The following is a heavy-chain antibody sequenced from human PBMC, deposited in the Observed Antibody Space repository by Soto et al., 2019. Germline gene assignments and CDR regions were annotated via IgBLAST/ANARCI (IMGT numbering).Heavy chain of an antibody. J-gene: IGHJ6*02. V-gene: IGHV1-69*13. CDR1: GGTFSSYA. Sequence: SVKVSCKASGGTFSSYAISWVRQAPGQGLEWMGGIIPIFGTANYAQKFQGRVTITADESTSTAYMELSSLRSEDTAVYYCATSAWHIVVVPTNYYYGMDVWGQGTTVTVS. CDR3: ATSAWHIVVVPTNYYYGMDV. D-gene: IGHD2-2*01. CDR2: IIPIFGTA.